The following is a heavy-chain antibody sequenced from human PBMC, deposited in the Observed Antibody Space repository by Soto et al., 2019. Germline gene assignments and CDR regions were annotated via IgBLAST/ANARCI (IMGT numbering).Heavy chain of an antibody. CDR2: ISSSGSTI. D-gene: IGHD2-8*01. J-gene: IGHJ6*02. V-gene: IGHV3-11*01. Sequence: QVQLVESGGGLVKPGGSLRLSCAASGFTFSDYYMNWIRQAPGKGLEWVSYISSSGSTIYYAASVKGRFTISRDNAKNSLYLQMNSLRAEDTAVYYCARDLCNDVCQRSDGMDVWGQGTTVTVSS. CDR3: ARDLCNDVCQRSDGMDV. CDR1: GFTFSDYY.